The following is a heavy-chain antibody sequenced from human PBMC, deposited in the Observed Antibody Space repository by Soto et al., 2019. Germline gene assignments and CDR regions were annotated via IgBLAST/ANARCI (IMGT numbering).Heavy chain of an antibody. CDR1: GFTFRNYA. V-gene: IGHV3-23*01. J-gene: IGHJ3*02. CDR3: AKFKGGVNDGLDI. D-gene: IGHD6-25*01. Sequence: EVQLLESGGGLVQPGGSLRLSCAASGFTFRNYAMTWVRQAPGKGLEWVSGISSSGDNTYYPSSVRGRFTISRDNSKDTLFLQMSSLRAEDTATYSGAKFKGGVNDGLDIWGQGTMVTVSS. CDR2: ISSSGDNT.